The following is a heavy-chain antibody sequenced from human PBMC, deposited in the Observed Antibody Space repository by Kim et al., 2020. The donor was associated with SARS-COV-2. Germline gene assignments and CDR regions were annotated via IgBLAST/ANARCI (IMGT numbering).Heavy chain of an antibody. V-gene: IGHV3-33*01. J-gene: IGHJ4*02. D-gene: IGHD3-3*01. CDR2: IWYDGSNK. CDR1: GFTFSSYG. Sequence: GGSLRLSCAASGFTFSSYGMHWVRQAPGKGLEWVAVIWYDGSNKYYADSVKGRFTISRDNSKNTLYLQMNSLRAEDTAVYYCARDQRGYDFWSGYTLPSYPQDYWGQGTLVTVSS. CDR3: ARDQRGYDFWSGYTLPSYPQDY.